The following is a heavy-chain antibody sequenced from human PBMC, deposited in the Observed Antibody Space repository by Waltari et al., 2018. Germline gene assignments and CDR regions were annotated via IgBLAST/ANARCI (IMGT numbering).Heavy chain of an antibody. D-gene: IGHD2-21*02. CDR3: AHSPQFSALRTFDY. V-gene: IGHV2-5*01. Sequence: QITLKESGPTLVNPTQTLTLTCTFSGFSLSTSDVGVGWIRQPPGKALECLALIYWNDDTRYSPALRTRLTITKDTSKSQVVLTMTNMDPVDTATYYCAHSPQFSALRTFDYWGQGILVTVSS. J-gene: IGHJ4*02. CDR2: IYWNDDT. CDR1: GFSLSTSDVG.